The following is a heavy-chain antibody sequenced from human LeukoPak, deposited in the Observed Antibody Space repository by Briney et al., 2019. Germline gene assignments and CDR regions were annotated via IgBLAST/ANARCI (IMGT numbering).Heavy chain of an antibody. D-gene: IGHD5-12*01. CDR1: GFTLSDHY. V-gene: IGHV3-72*01. Sequence: GSLRLSFAASGFTLSDHYIDWVRQAPGKGLEWVGRSGNKASSYTTEYAASVKGRFTLSRDDSKNSPYLQMNSLKSEDTAVYHCTRGYSGVSVYAFDIWGQGTMVTVPS. CDR3: TRGYSGVSVYAFDI. J-gene: IGHJ3*02. CDR2: SGNKASSYTT.